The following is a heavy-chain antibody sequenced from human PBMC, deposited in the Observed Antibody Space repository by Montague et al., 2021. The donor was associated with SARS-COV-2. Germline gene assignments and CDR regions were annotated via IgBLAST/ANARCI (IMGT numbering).Heavy chain of an antibody. V-gene: IGHV6-1*01. CDR1: GDSVCSTAAA. J-gene: IGHJ4*02. CDR2: TYYRSEWHT. Sequence: CAISGDSVCSTAAAWNWIRLSPSRGLEWLGRTYYRSEWHTDYAVSLGGRLAIDADTSKNQFSLQLHSVTPEDSDVYYCASGWTLFDWGQGTLVTVSS. D-gene: IGHD6-19*01. CDR3: ASGWTLFD.